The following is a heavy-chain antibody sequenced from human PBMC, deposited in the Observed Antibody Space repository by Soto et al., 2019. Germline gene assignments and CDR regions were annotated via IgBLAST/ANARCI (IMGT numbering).Heavy chain of an antibody. J-gene: IGHJ1*01. V-gene: IGHV4-34*01. CDR1: GGSFSGYY. CDR2: INHSGST. D-gene: IGHD2-2*01. CDR3: AITPWGYCSSTSCLGEYFQH. Sequence: ASETLSLTCAVYGGSFSGYYWSWIRQPPGKGLEWIGEINHSGSTNYNPSLKSRVTISVDTSKNQFSLKLSSVTAADTAVYYCAITPWGYCSSTSCLGEYFQHWGQGTLVTVSS.